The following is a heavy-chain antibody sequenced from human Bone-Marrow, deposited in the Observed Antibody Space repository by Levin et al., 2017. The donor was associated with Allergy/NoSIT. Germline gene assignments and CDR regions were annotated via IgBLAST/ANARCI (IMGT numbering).Heavy chain of an antibody. V-gene: IGHV1-2*02. J-gene: IGHJ2*01. Sequence: GESLKISCKASGFAFTDYYMHWVRQAPGQGLEWLAWINPNNGATKYALKFQDRVTMTRDTSISTAYMEFRRLRSDDTAVFYCARDPAVTRDGYFDLWGRGTLVSVSS. CDR1: GFAFTDYY. CDR2: INPNNGAT. D-gene: IGHD4-17*01. CDR3: ARDPAVTRDGYFDL.